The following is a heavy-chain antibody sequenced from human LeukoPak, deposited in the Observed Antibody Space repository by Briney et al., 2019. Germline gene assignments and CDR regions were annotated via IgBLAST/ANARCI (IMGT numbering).Heavy chain of an antibody. J-gene: IGHJ4*02. D-gene: IGHD3-22*01. V-gene: IGHV3-74*01. Sequence: PGGSLRLSCAASGFTFSSYWMHWVRQAPGKGLVWVSRINTDGSSTNYADSVKGRFTISRDNAKNTLYLKMNSLRAEDTAVYYCARGPHYYDSSGSLVDYWGQGTLVTVSS. CDR2: INTDGSST. CDR3: ARGPHYYDSSGSLVDY. CDR1: GFTFSSYW.